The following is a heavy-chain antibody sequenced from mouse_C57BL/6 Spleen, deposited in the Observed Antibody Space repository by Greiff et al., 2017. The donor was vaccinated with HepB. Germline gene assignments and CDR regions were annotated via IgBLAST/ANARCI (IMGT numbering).Heavy chain of an antibody. V-gene: IGHV1-81*01. J-gene: IGHJ2*01. CDR3: AREAVTNYVDY. Sequence: QVQLQQSGAELARPGASVKLSCKASGYTFTSYGISWVKQRTGQGLEWIGEIYPRSGNTYYNEKFKGKATLTADKSSSTAYMELRSLTSADSAVYFYAREAVTNYVDYWGKGTTLTVSS. CDR1: GYTFTSYG. D-gene: IGHD2-2*01. CDR2: IYPRSGNT.